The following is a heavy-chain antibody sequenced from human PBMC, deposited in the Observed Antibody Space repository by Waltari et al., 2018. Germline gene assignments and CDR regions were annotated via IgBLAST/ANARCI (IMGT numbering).Heavy chain of an antibody. J-gene: IGHJ6*02. V-gene: IGHV3-49*05. CDR1: GSPFGGLG. D-gene: IGHD2-15*01. CDR3: ARGQAAGAAYYGLDV. Sequence: QLVESGGGLVNPGRSLRLSCSASGSPFGGLGLCWFRQAPGEGPEWVGFVRSKGYGGTTQYGESLQGRFSISRDDSKSVAYLQISSLIFDDTAVYYCARGQAAGAAYYGLDVWGRGTTVVVSS. CDR2: VRSKGYGGTT.